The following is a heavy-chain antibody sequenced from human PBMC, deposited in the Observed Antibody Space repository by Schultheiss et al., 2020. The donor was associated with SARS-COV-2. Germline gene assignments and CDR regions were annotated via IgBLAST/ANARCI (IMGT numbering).Heavy chain of an antibody. CDR3: ARERGGYCSGGSCFGAEYFQH. D-gene: IGHD2-15*01. CDR2: ISYDGVNK. CDR1: GFTFSSYA. J-gene: IGHJ1*01. V-gene: IGHV3-30-3*01. Sequence: GGSLRLSCAASGFTFSSYAMHWVRQAPGKGLEWVAVISYDGVNKYYADSVKGRFTISRDNSKNTLYLQMNSLRAEDTAVYYCARERGGYCSGGSCFGAEYFQHWGQGTLVTVSS.